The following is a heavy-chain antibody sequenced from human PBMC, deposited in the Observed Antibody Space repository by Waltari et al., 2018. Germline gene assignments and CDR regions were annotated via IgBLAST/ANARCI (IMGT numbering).Heavy chain of an antibody. CDR3: ARGFTMVRGVISYFDY. J-gene: IGHJ4*02. CDR2: SNHRGST. Sequence: GKGVEWVGESNHRGSTNYNPSLKSRVTISVDTSKNQFSLKLSSVTAADTAVYYCARGFTMVRGVISYFDYWGQGTLVTVSS. D-gene: IGHD3-10*01. V-gene: IGHV4-34*01.